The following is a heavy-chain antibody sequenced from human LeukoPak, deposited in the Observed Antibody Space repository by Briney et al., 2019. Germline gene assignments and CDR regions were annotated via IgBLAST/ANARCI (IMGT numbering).Heavy chain of an antibody. Sequence: GGSLRLSCAASGFRFSDFTMTWVRQASGKGLEWVGRIRSKANSYATAYAASVKGRFTISRDDSKNTAYLQMNSLKTEDTAVYYCTRLLYCTNGVCYGDNWFDPWGRGTLVTVSS. D-gene: IGHD2-8*01. CDR1: GFRFSDFT. CDR2: IRSKANSYAT. V-gene: IGHV3-73*01. J-gene: IGHJ5*02. CDR3: TRLLYCTNGVCYGDNWFDP.